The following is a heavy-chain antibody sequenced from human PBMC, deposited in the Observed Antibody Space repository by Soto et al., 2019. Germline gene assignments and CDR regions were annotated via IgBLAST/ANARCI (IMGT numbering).Heavy chain of an antibody. J-gene: IGHJ4*02. V-gene: IGHV3-23*01. D-gene: IGHD3-10*01. Sequence: EVQVLESGGGLVQPGGSLRLSCAASGFTFNNYAMGWVRQAPGKGLEWVSAITDSGSDTYYVDSVKGRFTISRDNSKNTLYLQMNSLRAEDTAVYYCAKVGSRSWSPQYSFDYWGQETLVTVSS. CDR3: AKVGSRSWSPQYSFDY. CDR1: GFTFNNYA. CDR2: ITDSGSDT.